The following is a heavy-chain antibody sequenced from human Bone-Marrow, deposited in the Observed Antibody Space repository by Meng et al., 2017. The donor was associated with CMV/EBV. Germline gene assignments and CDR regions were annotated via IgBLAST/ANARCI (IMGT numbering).Heavy chain of an antibody. Sequence: ASVKVSCKASGYNFIGYHIHWVRQAPGQGLEWMGWINPSSGVTKYAQRFQGRVTMTRDTSISTAYMELSSLRSDDTAVYYCARVLFFGDPFDYWGQATLVTVSS. CDR1: GYNFIGYH. V-gene: IGHV1-2*02. CDR2: INPSSGVT. D-gene: IGHD4-17*01. J-gene: IGHJ4*02. CDR3: ARVLFFGDPFDY.